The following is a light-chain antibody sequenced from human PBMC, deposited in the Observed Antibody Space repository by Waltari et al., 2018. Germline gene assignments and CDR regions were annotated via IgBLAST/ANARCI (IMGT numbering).Light chain of an antibody. Sequence: AIRMTQSPSSFSASTGDRVTITCRASQGISSYLAWYQQKPGKAPKLLIYAASILQSGVPSRFSGSGSGTDFTLTISCLQSEDFATYYCQQYYSYPTTFGQGTKLEIK. CDR3: QQYYSYPTT. V-gene: IGKV1-8*01. J-gene: IGKJ2*01. CDR2: AAS. CDR1: QGISSY.